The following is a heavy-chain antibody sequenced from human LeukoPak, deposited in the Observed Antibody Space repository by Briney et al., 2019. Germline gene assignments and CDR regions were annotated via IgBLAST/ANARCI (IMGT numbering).Heavy chain of an antibody. V-gene: IGHV3-64*02. CDR3: ARGPYSSSWRYFDY. CDR1: GFTFSSYT. CDR2: ISSNGGST. D-gene: IGHD6-13*01. J-gene: IGHJ4*02. Sequence: PGGSLRLSCAASGFTFSSYTMHWVRQAPGKGLEYVSAISSNGGSTYYADSVKGRFTISRDNSKNTLYLQMGSLRAEDMAAYYCARGPYSSSWRYFDYWGQGTLVTVSS.